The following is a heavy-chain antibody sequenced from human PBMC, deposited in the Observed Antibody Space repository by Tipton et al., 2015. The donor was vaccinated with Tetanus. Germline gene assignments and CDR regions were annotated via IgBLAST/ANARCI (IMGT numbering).Heavy chain of an antibody. V-gene: IGHV1-2*02. CDR3: ARDRGDYIYYGMDV. D-gene: IGHD3-22*01. CDR1: GYTFTGYY. J-gene: IGHJ6*02. Sequence: QLVQSGAEVKKPGASVKVSCKASGYTFTGYYIYWVRQAPGQGLEWMGWIDPNSGGTNYAQKFQGRVTMTRDTSISTAYMELSSLRSDATAVYYCARDRGDYIYYGMDVWGPGTTVTVS. CDR2: IDPNSGGT.